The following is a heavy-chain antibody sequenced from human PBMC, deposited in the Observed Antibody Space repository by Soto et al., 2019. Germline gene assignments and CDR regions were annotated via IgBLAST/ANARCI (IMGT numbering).Heavy chain of an antibody. D-gene: IGHD1-26*01. Sequence: SETLSLTCTVSGGTIRSYYWSWIRQPPGKGLEWIGYIYYSGSTNYNPSLKSRVTISVDTSKNQFSLKLSSVTAADTAVYYCARYSGSPLELYYYYGMDVWGQGTTVTVSS. V-gene: IGHV4-59*01. J-gene: IGHJ6*02. CDR3: ARYSGSPLELYYYYGMDV. CDR1: GGTIRSYY. CDR2: IYYSGST.